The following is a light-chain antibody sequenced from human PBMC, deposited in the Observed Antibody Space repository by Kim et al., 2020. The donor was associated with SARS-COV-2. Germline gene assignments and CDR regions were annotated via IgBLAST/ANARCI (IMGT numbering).Light chain of an antibody. CDR2: KAS. Sequence: DIQMTQSPSTRSASVGDRVTITCRASQSISSWLAWYQQKPGKAPKLLIYKASSLESGVPSRFSGSGSGTEFTLTISSLQPDDFATYYCQQYNSYPWTFGQGTKVDIK. V-gene: IGKV1-5*03. CDR3: QQYNSYPWT. J-gene: IGKJ1*01. CDR1: QSISSW.